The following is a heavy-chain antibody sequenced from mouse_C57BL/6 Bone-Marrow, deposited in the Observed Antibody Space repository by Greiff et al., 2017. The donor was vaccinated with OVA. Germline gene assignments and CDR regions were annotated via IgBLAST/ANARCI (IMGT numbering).Heavy chain of an antibody. J-gene: IGHJ2*01. CDR2: ISYDGSN. CDR3: ARMGGDAYFDY. V-gene: IGHV3-6*01. Sequence: VQLQESGPGLVKPSQSLSLTCSVTGYSITSGYYWNWIRQFPGNKLEWMGYISYDGSNNYNPSLKNRISITRDTSKNQFFLKLNSVTTEDTATYYCARMGGDAYFDYWGQGTTLTVSS. D-gene: IGHD2-3*01. CDR1: GYSITSGYY.